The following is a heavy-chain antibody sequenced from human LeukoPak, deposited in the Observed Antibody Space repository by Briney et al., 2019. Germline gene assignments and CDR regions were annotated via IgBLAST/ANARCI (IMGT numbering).Heavy chain of an antibody. D-gene: IGHD1-26*01. J-gene: IGHJ3*02. Sequence: SQTLSLTCAISGDSVSSNSATWNWIRQSPSRGLEWLGRTYYKSKWYSDYAVSVKSRITINSDTSKNHFSLQLNSVTPEDTAVYYCARVSSPWSPRDAFDIWGQGTMVTVFS. CDR3: ARVSSPWSPRDAFDI. V-gene: IGHV6-1*01. CDR1: GDSVSSNSAT. CDR2: TYYKSKWYS.